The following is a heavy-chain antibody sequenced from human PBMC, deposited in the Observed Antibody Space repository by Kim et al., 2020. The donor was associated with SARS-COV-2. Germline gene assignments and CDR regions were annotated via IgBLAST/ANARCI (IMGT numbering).Heavy chain of an antibody. CDR3: ARGLRGYCSGGSCFFDY. Sequence: RKSRVTISVDTSKNQFSLKLSSVTAADTAVYYCARGLRGYCSGGSCFFDYWGQGTLVTVSS. D-gene: IGHD2-15*01. V-gene: IGHV4-34*01. J-gene: IGHJ4*02.